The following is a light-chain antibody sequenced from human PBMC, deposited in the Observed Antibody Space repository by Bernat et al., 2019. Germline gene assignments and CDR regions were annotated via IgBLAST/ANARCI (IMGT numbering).Light chain of an antibody. CDR1: QSVSNH. CDR3: QQRSNWPPLT. V-gene: IGKV3-11*01. CDR2: DAS. Sequence: EVVLTQSPATLSLSPGERATLSCRASQSVSNHLAWYQQKVGQAPRLLIYDASNRAAGIPARFSGSGSGTDFTLSISSLEPEDFAVYYCQQRSNWPPLTFGGGTKVEIK. J-gene: IGKJ4*01.